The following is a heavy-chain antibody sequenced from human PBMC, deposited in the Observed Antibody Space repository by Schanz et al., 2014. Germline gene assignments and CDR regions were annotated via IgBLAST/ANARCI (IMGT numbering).Heavy chain of an antibody. Sequence: EVQLVESGGGLIQPGGSLRLSCAVSGFSVSTNYMSWARQAPGKGLEWVSSISSTSTYLYYADSVKGRFTISRDNSKNTLYLQMNSLRPEDTAVYYCAKEGSIYWDRSVDYWGQGTLVTVSS. V-gene: IGHV3-21*01. J-gene: IGHJ4*02. CDR3: AKEGSIYWDRSVDY. CDR2: ISSTSTYL. D-gene: IGHD1-26*01. CDR1: GFSVSTNY.